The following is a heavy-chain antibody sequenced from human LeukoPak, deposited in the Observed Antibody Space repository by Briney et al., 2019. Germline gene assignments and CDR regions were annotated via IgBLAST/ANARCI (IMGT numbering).Heavy chain of an antibody. Sequence: GGSLRVSCAASGFTFSSCGMHWVRQAPGKGLEWVAVIWYDGSNKYYADSVKGRFTISRDNSKNTLYLQMNSLRAEDTAVYYCARDRGDYGDSFDAFDIWGQGTMVTVSS. J-gene: IGHJ3*02. D-gene: IGHD4-17*01. CDR2: IWYDGSNK. CDR3: ARDRGDYGDSFDAFDI. V-gene: IGHV3-33*01. CDR1: GFTFSSCG.